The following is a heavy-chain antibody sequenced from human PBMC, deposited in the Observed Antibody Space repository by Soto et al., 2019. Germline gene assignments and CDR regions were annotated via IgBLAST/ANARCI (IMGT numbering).Heavy chain of an antibody. J-gene: IGHJ4*02. V-gene: IGHV3-74*01. CDR2: INGDGSKT. CDR3: ARGQYCSGGTCYSAPDY. CDR1: GFTFSTYW. D-gene: IGHD2-15*01. Sequence: EVQLVESGGGLVQPGGSLSIFCGASGFTFSTYWMYWVRQAPGKGLVWVSRINGDGSKTSYADSVKGRFTISRENAKTTLYLQMISLRAEDTALYYCARGQYCSGGTCYSAPDYWGQGTLVTVSS.